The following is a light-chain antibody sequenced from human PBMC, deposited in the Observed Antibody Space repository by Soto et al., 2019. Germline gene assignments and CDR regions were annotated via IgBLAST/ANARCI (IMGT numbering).Light chain of an antibody. CDR3: QQYGGSRT. J-gene: IGKJ1*01. V-gene: IGKV3-20*01. CDR2: GAS. Sequence: EIVLAQSPGTLSFSPGERATLSCRASQSVSSSYLAWCQQKPGQAPRLLIYGASSRATGIPDRFSGSGSGTDFTLTISRLEPEDFAVYYCQQYGGSRTFGQGTKVDIK. CDR1: QSVSSSY.